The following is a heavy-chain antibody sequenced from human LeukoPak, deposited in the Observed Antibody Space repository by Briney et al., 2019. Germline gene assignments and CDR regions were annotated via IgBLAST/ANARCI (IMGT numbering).Heavy chain of an antibody. CDR1: GYTFTSYY. CDR2: INPSGGST. V-gene: IGHV1-46*01. CDR3: ARGSNGYNPSDAFDI. J-gene: IGHJ3*02. Sequence: ASVKVSCKASGYTFTSYYMHWVRQAPGQGLEWMGIINPSGGSTSYAQKFQGRVTMTRDTSTSTVYMELSSLRSGDTAVYYCARGSNGYNPSDAFDIWGQGTMVTVSS. D-gene: IGHD5-24*01.